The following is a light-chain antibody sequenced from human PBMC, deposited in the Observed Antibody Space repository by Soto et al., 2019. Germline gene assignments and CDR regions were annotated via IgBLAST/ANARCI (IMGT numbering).Light chain of an antibody. Sequence: QSVLTQPPSVSGAPGQRGTISCTGSRSNIGAGYDVHWYQQLPGTAPKLIIYGNSNRPSGVPDRFSGSKSGTSASLAITGLQAEDEADDYCQSYDSSLSGFYVFGPGTKVTVL. CDR2: GNS. CDR1: RSNIGAGYD. J-gene: IGLJ1*01. V-gene: IGLV1-40*01. CDR3: QSYDSSLSGFYV.